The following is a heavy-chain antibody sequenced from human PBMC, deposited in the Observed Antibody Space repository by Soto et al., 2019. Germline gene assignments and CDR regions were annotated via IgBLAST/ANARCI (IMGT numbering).Heavy chain of an antibody. CDR2: IYTSGST. CDR1: GGSISSYY. J-gene: IGHJ5*02. D-gene: IGHD6-13*01. Sequence: PSETLSLTCTVSGGSISSYYWSWIRQPAGKGLEWIGRIYTSGSTNYNPSLKSRVTMSVDTSKNQFSLKLSSVTAADTAAYYCARVKAAAGSEWFDPWGQGTLVTVSS. V-gene: IGHV4-4*07. CDR3: ARVKAAAGSEWFDP.